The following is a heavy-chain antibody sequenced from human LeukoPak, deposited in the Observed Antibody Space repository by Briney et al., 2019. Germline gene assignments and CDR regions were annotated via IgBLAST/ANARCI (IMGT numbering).Heavy chain of an antibody. CDR2: IYYSGST. Sequence: SETPSLTCTVSGGSISSYYWSWIRQPPGKGLEWIGYIYYSGSTNYNPSLKSRVTISVDTSKNQFSLQLSSVTAADTAVYYCARDSRQQRFDPWGQGTLVTVSS. J-gene: IGHJ5*02. CDR3: ARDSRQQRFDP. D-gene: IGHD6-13*01. CDR1: GGSISSYY. V-gene: IGHV4-59*01.